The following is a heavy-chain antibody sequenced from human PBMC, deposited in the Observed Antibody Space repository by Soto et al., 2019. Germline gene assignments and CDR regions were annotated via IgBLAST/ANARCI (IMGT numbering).Heavy chain of an antibody. CDR3: ARVSSGWYRRGFDI. Sequence: GGSLRLSCAASGFTFSSYWISWVRQAPGKGLEWVANIKQDGSEKYYVDSVKGRFTISRDNAKNSLYLQMNSLRAEEKAVYYCARVSSGWYRRGFDISGQGTMVTF. CDR2: IKQDGSEK. D-gene: IGHD6-19*01. CDR1: GFTFSSYW. V-gene: IGHV3-7*01. J-gene: IGHJ3*02.